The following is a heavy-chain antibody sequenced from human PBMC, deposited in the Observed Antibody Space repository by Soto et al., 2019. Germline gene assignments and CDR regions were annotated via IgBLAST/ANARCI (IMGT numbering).Heavy chain of an antibody. CDR3: ARNTWQQPRDYYYGMDV. CDR1: GFSFTRYG. V-gene: IGHV3-30*03. Sequence: PGGSLRLSCAASGFSFTRYGMHWVRQAPGKGLEWVAVISDDGRNLHYGDSVRGRFTISRDNSKNTLYLQMNSLRAEDTAVYYCARNTWQQPRDYYYGMDVWGQGTTVTV. D-gene: IGHD6-13*01. CDR2: ISDDGRNL. J-gene: IGHJ6*02.